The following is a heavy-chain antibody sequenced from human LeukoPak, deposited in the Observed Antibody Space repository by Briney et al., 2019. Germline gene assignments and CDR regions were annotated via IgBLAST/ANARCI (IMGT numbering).Heavy chain of an antibody. J-gene: IGHJ1*01. CDR1: GGSISSSS. Sequence: ETLSLTCTVSGGSISSSSYYWGWIRQPPGKGLEWVSSISISSSYIYYADSVKGRFTISRDNAKNSLYLQMNSLRAEDTAVYYCAREYDYGGNRPGCFQHWGQGTLVTVSS. CDR2: ISISSSYI. V-gene: IGHV3-21*01. CDR3: AREYDYGGNRPGCFQH. D-gene: IGHD4-23*01.